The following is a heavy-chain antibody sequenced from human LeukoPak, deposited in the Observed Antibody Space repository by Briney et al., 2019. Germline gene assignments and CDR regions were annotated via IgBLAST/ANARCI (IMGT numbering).Heavy chain of an antibody. J-gene: IGHJ4*02. CDR2: ITSGSSYI. CDR1: GFTFSSYN. V-gene: IGHV3-21*04. Sequence: GGSLRLSCAASGFTFSSYNMNWVRQAPGKGLEWVSSITSGSSYIYYADSVKGRFTISRDNSKNTLYLQMNSLRAEDTAVYYCARDLRRACSSTSCYAGYWGQGTLVTVSS. CDR3: ARDLRRACSSTSCYAGY. D-gene: IGHD2-2*01.